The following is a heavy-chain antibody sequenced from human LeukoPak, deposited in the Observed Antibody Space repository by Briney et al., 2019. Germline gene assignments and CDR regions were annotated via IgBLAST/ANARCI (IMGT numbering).Heavy chain of an antibody. V-gene: IGHV4-39*07. CDR1: GGSISSSSYY. CDR2: IYYSGST. CDR3: ARVHDSSGYYHYYFDY. J-gene: IGHJ4*02. D-gene: IGHD3-22*01. Sequence: PSETLSLTCTVSGGSISSSSYYWGWIRQPPGKGLEWIGSIYYSGSTYYNPSLKSRVTISVDTSKNQFSLKLSSVTAADTAVYYCARVHDSSGYYHYYFDYWGQGTLVTVSS.